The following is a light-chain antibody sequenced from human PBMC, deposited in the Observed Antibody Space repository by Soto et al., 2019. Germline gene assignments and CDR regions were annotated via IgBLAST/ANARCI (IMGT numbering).Light chain of an antibody. V-gene: IGLV2-14*01. J-gene: IGLJ1*01. Sequence: QSVLPQPASVSGSPGQSLTMSCTGTSSDVGGYDYVSWYQQHPGEVPKLIIFEVSSRPAWISNRFSASKSGNTASLTISGLQAEDEADYYCSSYTTSSSYVFGTGTKVTVL. CDR3: SSYTTSSSYV. CDR1: SSDVGGYDY. CDR2: EVS.